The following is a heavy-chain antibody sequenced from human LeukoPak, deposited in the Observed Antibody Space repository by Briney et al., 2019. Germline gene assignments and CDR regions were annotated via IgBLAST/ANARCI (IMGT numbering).Heavy chain of an antibody. D-gene: IGHD2-2*01. CDR1: GGSISSGDYY. CDR2: IYYSGST. CDR3: ARHCSSTSCPDGRFDP. V-gene: IGHV4-30-4*08. J-gene: IGHJ5*02. Sequence: SETLSLTCTFSGGSISSGDYYWSWIRQPPGKGLEWIGYIYYSGSTYYNPSLKSRVTISVDTSKNQFSLKLSSVTAADTAVYYCARHCSSTSCPDGRFDPWGQGTLVTVSS.